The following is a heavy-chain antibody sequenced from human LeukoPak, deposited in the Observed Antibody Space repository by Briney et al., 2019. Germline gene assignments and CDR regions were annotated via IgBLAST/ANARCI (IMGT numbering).Heavy chain of an antibody. CDR2: ISSSSSYI. Sequence: GGSLRLSCAASGFTFSSYSMNWVRQAPGKGLEWVSSISSSSSYIYYADSVKGRFTISRDNAKNSLYLQMNSLRAEDTAVYYCASGLAAGSIDAFDIWGQGTMVTVSS. D-gene: IGHD6-13*01. CDR1: GFTFSSYS. V-gene: IGHV3-21*01. CDR3: ASGLAAGSIDAFDI. J-gene: IGHJ3*02.